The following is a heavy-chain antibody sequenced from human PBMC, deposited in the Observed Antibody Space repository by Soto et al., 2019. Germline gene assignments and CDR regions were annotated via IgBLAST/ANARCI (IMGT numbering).Heavy chain of an antibody. J-gene: IGHJ6*02. CDR2: ISWDGGST. CDR3: AKQERGSSWPLEPYGMDV. Sequence: GGSLRLSCAASGFTFDDYTMHWVRQAPGKGLEWVSLISWDGGSTYYADSVKGRFTISRDNSKNSLYLQMNSLRTEDTALYYCAKQERGSSWPLEPYGMDVWGQGSTVTVSS. CDR1: GFTFDDYT. V-gene: IGHV3-43*01. D-gene: IGHD6-13*01.